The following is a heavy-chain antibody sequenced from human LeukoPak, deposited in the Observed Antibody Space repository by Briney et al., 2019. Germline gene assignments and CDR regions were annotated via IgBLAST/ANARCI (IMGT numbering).Heavy chain of an antibody. D-gene: IGHD4-23*01. Sequence: ASVKVSFKASGYTFTSYGISWVRQAPGQGLEWMGWISAYNGNTNYAQKLQGRVTMTTDTSTSTAYMELRSLRSDDTAVYYCARDRTTVVTHDAFDIWGQGTMVTVSS. CDR1: GYTFTSYG. V-gene: IGHV1-18*01. J-gene: IGHJ3*02. CDR2: ISAYNGNT. CDR3: ARDRTTVVTHDAFDI.